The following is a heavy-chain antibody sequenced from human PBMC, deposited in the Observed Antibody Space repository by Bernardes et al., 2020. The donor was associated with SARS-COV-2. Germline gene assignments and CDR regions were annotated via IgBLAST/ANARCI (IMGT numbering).Heavy chain of an antibody. Sequence: SETLSLTCTVSGGSISSGGYYWSWIRQHPGKGLEWIGYIYYSGSTYYNPSLKSRVTISVDTSKNQFSLKLSSVTAADTAWYYCAREYHYDFWSGYYTGGMDVWGQGTTVTVSS. CDR3: AREYHYDFWSGYYTGGMDV. J-gene: IGHJ6*02. D-gene: IGHD3-3*01. CDR2: IYYSGST. V-gene: IGHV4-31*03. CDR1: GGSISSGGYY.